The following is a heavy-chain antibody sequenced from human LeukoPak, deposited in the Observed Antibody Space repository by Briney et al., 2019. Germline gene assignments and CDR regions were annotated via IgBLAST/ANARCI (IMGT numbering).Heavy chain of an antibody. V-gene: IGHV3-30*18. CDR3: AKDRVEGKQWLAQFGS. CDR2: ISYDGSNK. D-gene: IGHD6-19*01. Sequence: GGSLRLSCAASGFIFSSYAMYWVRQAPGKGLEWVAVISYDGSNKYYGDSVKGRFTISRDNSKSTLYLQTNTLRVEDAAVYYCAKDRVEGKQWLAQFGSWGQGTLVTVSS. CDR1: GFIFSSYA. J-gene: IGHJ4*02.